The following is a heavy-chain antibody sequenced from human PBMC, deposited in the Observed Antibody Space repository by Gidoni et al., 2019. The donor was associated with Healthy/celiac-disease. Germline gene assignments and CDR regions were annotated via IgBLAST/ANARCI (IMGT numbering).Heavy chain of an antibody. Sequence: EVQLVESGGGLVKPGGSLRLSCAASGFTFSNPCMSWVSQAPGKGLEWVGRIKSKTDGGTTDYAAHVKGRFTISRDDSKNTLYLQMNSLKTEDTAVYYCTTDYDFWSGYYQLKDYYYYRDVWGKGTTVTVSS. CDR2: IKSKTDGGTT. CDR1: GFTFSNPC. V-gene: IGHV3-15*01. D-gene: IGHD3-3*01. CDR3: TTDYDFWSGYYQLKDYYYYRDV. J-gene: IGHJ6*03.